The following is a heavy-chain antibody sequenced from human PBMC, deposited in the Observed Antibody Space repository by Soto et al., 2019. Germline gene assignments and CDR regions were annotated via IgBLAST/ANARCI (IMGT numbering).Heavy chain of an antibody. Sequence: HPGGSLRLSCAASGFIFSSYEINWVRQAPGKGLEWVSYISSNGKTIYYANSVKGRFTISRDNGKNSLYLQMNSLRAEDTAVYYCARWSGGYWGQGTLVTVSS. CDR1: GFIFSSYE. J-gene: IGHJ4*02. V-gene: IGHV3-48*03. CDR2: ISSNGKTI. CDR3: ARWSGGY. D-gene: IGHD3-16*01.